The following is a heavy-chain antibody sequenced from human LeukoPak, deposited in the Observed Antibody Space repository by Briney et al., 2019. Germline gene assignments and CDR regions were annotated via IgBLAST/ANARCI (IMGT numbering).Heavy chain of an antibody. CDR2: ISGSGDST. V-gene: IGHV3-23*01. CDR1: GFTFSNYA. CDR3: AKSRGSYWVPEFDY. J-gene: IGHJ4*02. Sequence: QAGGSLRLPCAASGFTFSNYAMSWVRQAPGKGLEWVSDISGSGDSTNYADSVKGRFTISRDNSKNTLYLQMNSLRAEDTAIYYCAKSRGSYWVPEFDYWGQGTLVTVSS. D-gene: IGHD1-26*01.